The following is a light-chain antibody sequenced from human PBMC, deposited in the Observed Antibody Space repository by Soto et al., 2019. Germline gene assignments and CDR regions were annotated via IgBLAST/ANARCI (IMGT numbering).Light chain of an antibody. CDR3: AAWDDSLSGVV. J-gene: IGLJ3*02. CDR2: RNN. V-gene: IGLV1-47*01. CDR1: SSNLGSNF. Sequence: QSVLTQPPSASVTPGQRVTISWSGSSSNLGSNFVYWYQQLPGAAPKLLISRNNERPSGVPDRFSGSKSGTSASLAISGLRSEDEADYHCAAWDDSLSGVVFGGGTQLTVL.